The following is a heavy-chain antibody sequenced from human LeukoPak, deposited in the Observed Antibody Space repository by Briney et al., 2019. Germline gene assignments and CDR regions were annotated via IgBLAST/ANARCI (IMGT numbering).Heavy chain of an antibody. J-gene: IGHJ4*02. CDR3: AVGFHYYDSSGYSYYFDY. D-gene: IGHD3-22*01. Sequence: GGSLRLSCAASGFTFSSYGMSWVRQAPGKGLEWVAFIRYDGSNKYYADSVKGRFTISRDNSKNTLYLQMNSLRAEDTAVYYCAVGFHYYDSSGYSYYFDYWGQGTLVTVSS. CDR1: GFTFSSYG. CDR2: IRYDGSNK. V-gene: IGHV3-30*02.